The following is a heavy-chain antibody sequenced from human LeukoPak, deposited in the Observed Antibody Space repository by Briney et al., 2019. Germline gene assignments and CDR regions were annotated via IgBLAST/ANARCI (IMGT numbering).Heavy chain of an antibody. V-gene: IGHV4-61*02. CDR2: IYTSGST. CDR1: GGSISSSSYY. J-gene: IGHJ4*02. Sequence: SETLSLTCTVSGGSISSSSYYWSWIRQPAGKGLEWIGRIYTSGSTNYNPPLKSRVTMSVDTSKNQFSLKLSSVTAADTAVYYCARDSLEKLTGDDGEGFDYWGQGTLVTVSS. CDR3: ARDSLEKLTGDDGEGFDY. D-gene: IGHD7-27*01.